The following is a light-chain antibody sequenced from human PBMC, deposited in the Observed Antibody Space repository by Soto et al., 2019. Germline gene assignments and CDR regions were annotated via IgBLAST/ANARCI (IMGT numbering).Light chain of an antibody. CDR1: QTIRGL. CDR2: DTS. J-gene: IGKJ5*01. Sequence: EIVLTQSPATLSLSPGERATLSCRTSQTIRGLLNWYQQRPGQAPRLLIYDTSNRATDIPARFSGSGSGTHFLLTISNLDPEDLGVYFCQQRHNLPITCGQGTRLDIK. CDR3: QQRHNLPIT. V-gene: IGKV3-11*01.